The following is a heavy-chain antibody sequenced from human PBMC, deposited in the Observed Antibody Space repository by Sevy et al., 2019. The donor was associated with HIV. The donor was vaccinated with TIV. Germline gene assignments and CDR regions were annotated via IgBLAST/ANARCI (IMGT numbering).Heavy chain of an antibody. Sequence: ASVKVSCKASGYTFTKYYMHWVRQAPGQGLEWMGIINPSDGGTTYAQKFQGRVTMTRDTSTTTVYMELTSLRSEDTAVYSCARGSSGSQSFDYWGQGTLVTVSS. D-gene: IGHD5-12*01. J-gene: IGHJ4*02. CDR3: ARGSSGSQSFDY. CDR1: GYTFTKYY. V-gene: IGHV1-46*01. CDR2: INPSDGGT.